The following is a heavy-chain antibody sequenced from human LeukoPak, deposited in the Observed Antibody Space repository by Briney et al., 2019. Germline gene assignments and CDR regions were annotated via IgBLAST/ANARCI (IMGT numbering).Heavy chain of an antibody. Sequence: ASVKVSCKASGYTFTSYGISWVRQAPGQGLEWMGWISAYNGNTNYAQKLQGRVTMTTDTSTSTAHMELRSLRSDDTAVYYCARLRLLRLGELSSDFDYWGQGTLVTVSS. CDR2: ISAYNGNT. CDR3: ARLRLLRLGELSSDFDY. J-gene: IGHJ4*02. CDR1: GYTFTSYG. D-gene: IGHD3-16*02. V-gene: IGHV1-18*01.